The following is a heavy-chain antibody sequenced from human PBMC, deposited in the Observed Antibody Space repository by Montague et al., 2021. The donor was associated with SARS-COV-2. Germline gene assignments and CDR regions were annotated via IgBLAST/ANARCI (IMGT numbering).Heavy chain of an antibody. D-gene: IGHD1-1*01. CDR3: ARINSDPLDYYYYGMDV. J-gene: IGHJ6*02. CDR2: IDWDDDK. CDR1: GFSLSTSGMC. V-gene: IGHV2-70*01. Sequence: PALVKPTQTLTLTCTFSGFSLSTSGMCASWIRQPPGKALEWLALIDWDDDKYYSTSLKTRLTISKDTSKNQVVLTMTNMDPVDTATYYCARINSDPLDYYYYGMDVWGQGTTVTVSS.